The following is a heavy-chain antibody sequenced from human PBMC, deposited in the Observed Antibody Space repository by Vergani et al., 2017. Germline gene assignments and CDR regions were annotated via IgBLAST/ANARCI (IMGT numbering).Heavy chain of an antibody. Sequence: QVHLVESGGGVVQPGRSLRLSCVVSGFTSSYYGMHWVRQAPGKGLEWVAVISDDGTQKYYADSVKGRFTISRDNSKSTLYLQMNSLRTEDTAVYYCATKSGVTPGCQIGYFREWGQGTLVTVSS. CDR2: ISDDGTQK. J-gene: IGHJ1*01. D-gene: IGHD2-15*01. CDR1: GFTSSYYG. CDR3: ATKSGVTPGCQIGYFRE. V-gene: IGHV3-30*03.